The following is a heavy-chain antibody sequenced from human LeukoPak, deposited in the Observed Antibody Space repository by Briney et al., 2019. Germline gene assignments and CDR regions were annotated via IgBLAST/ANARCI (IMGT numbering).Heavy chain of an antibody. CDR2: IIPILGIA. D-gene: IGHD3-10*01. V-gene: IGHV1-69*02. Sequence: GASVKVSCKASGGTFSSYTISWVRQAPGQGLEWMGRIIPILGIANCAQKFQGRVTITADKSTSTAYMELSSLRSEDTAVYYCAVLWFGESPTYYYYYGMDVWGQGTTVTVSS. CDR3: AVLWFGESPTYYYYYGMDV. J-gene: IGHJ6*02. CDR1: GGTFSSYT.